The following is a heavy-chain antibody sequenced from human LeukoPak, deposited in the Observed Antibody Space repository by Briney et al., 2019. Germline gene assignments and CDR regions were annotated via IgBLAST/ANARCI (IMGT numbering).Heavy chain of an antibody. V-gene: IGHV4-31*03. CDR3: ARKKAIGGEFEY. J-gene: IGHJ4*02. CDR2: IYYSGST. D-gene: IGHD3-10*01. Sequence: SETLSLTCTVSGGSISSGGYYWSWIPQHPGKGLEWIGYIYYSGSTYYNPSLKSRVTISVDTSKNQFSLKLSSVTAADTAVYYCARKKAIGGEFEYWGQGKLVIVSS. CDR1: GGSISSGGYY.